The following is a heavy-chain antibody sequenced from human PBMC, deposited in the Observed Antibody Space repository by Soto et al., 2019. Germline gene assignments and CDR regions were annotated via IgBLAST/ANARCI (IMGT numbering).Heavy chain of an antibody. Sequence: GGSLRLSCTASGFTFGDYAMSWFRQAPGKGLEWVGFIRSKAYGGTTEYAASVKGRFTISRDDSKSIAYLQMNSLKTEDTAVYYCTRDHGGYGLKRYYYYYYMDVWGKGTTVTVSS. CDR3: TRDHGGYGLKRYYYYYYMDV. CDR1: GFTFGDYA. D-gene: IGHD5-12*01. J-gene: IGHJ6*03. CDR2: IRSKAYGGTT. V-gene: IGHV3-49*03.